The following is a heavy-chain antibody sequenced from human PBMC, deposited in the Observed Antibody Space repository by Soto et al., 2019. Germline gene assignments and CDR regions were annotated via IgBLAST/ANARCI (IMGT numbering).Heavy chain of an antibody. CDR1: AFSLSTGGVG. V-gene: IGHV2-5*02. J-gene: IGHJ6*02. CDR2: IYWDDDK. Sequence: SGPTLVNPTQTLTLTCTFSAFSLSTGGVGVGWIRQPPGKALEWLALIYWDDDKRYSPSLRSRLTITKDTSKNQVVLTMTIMDPVDTATYYCIQSRCGGDCLQSYASYYYYGMDVWGQGT. CDR3: IQSRCGGDCLQSYASYYYYGMDV. D-gene: IGHD2-21*02.